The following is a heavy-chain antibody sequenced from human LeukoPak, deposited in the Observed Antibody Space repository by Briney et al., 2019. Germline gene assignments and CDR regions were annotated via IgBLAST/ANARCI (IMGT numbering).Heavy chain of an antibody. CDR2: ISGSGGST. CDR3: AVLSSSNFDY. Sequence: GGSLRLSCAASGLSFSSDAMSWVRQAPGKGLEWVSTISGSGGSTYYADSVKGRFTISRDNSKNTLYLQTNSLRAEDTAVYYCAVLSSSNFDYWGQGTLVTVSS. V-gene: IGHV3-23*01. CDR1: GLSFSSDA. D-gene: IGHD4-4*01. J-gene: IGHJ4*02.